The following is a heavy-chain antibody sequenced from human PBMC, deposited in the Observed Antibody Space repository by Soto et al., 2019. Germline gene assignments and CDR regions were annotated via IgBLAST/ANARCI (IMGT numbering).Heavy chain of an antibody. D-gene: IGHD6-19*01. CDR3: ARDKGISVVGFFRKDPYFGLDV. V-gene: IGHV4-39*02. Sequence: QLKESGPGQVSPSETLSLTCSVSGASIDDRGHHWSWLRRSPGRGLEWLGSVYHDGTNYYNPSRKSRVSVSVDTSKNQFSLNLASVTAADTAVYYCARDKGISVVGFFRKDPYFGLDVWGPGTTVTVSS. CDR2: VYHDGTN. J-gene: IGHJ6*02. CDR1: GASIDDRGHH.